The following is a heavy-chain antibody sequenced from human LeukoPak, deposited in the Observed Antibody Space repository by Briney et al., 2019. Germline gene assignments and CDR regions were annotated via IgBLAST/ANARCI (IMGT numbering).Heavy chain of an antibody. D-gene: IGHD3-16*01. CDR1: YDSISSYY. Sequence: SETLSLTCTVAYDSISSYYWSWIRQPPGKGLEWIGYIHNSGSTMYNPSLKSRLAMSLDTSKNQFSLNLNSVTAADTAVYYCARGIRGAADYWGQGTLVTVSS. CDR2: IHNSGST. J-gene: IGHJ4*02. CDR3: ARGIRGAADY. V-gene: IGHV4-59*01.